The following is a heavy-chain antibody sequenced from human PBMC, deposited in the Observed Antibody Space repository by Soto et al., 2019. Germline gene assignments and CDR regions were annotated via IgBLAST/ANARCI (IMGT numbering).Heavy chain of an antibody. Sequence: GASVKVSCKASGYTFTRSGISWVRQAPGQGPEWMGWISSYNGDTNYAQTFQGRVTMTTDTSTSTAYMELSSLRSEDTAVYYCAREAWFGESPGWFDPWGQGTLVTVSS. V-gene: IGHV1-18*01. D-gene: IGHD3-10*01. CDR1: GYTFTRSG. CDR3: AREAWFGESPGWFDP. CDR2: ISSYNGDT. J-gene: IGHJ5*02.